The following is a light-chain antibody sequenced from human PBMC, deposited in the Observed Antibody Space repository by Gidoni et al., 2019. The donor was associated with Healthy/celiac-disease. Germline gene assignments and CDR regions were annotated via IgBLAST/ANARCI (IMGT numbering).Light chain of an antibody. J-gene: IGKJ3*01. CDR3: QQYGSSPPRFT. CDR2: GAS. CDR1: QSVSSSY. Sequence: EIVFTQSPGTLSLSSGERATLSGRASQSVSSSYLAWYQQKPGQAPRLLIYGASSRATGIPDRFSGSGSGTDFTLTISRLEPEDFAVYYCQQYGSSPPRFTFGPGTKVDIK. V-gene: IGKV3-20*01.